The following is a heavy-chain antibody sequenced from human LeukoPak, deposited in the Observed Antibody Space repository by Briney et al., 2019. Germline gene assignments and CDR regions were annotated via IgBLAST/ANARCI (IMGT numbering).Heavy chain of an antibody. J-gene: IGHJ5*02. CDR2: ISGSGGGT. CDR1: GVTFSSYV. D-gene: IGHD6-13*01. Sequence: GGSLRLSCEASGVTFSSYVMSWVRQAPGKGPEWVSGISGSGGGTYYADSVKGRFAISRDNSKNTLYLQMNSLRAEDTAVYYCAKDSVAAAGTAWFDPWGQGTLVTVSS. CDR3: AKDSVAAAGTAWFDP. V-gene: IGHV3-23*01.